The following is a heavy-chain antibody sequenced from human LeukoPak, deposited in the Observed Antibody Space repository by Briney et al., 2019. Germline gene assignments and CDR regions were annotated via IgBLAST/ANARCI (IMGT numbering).Heavy chain of an antibody. D-gene: IGHD6-19*01. Sequence: PGVSLRLSCAASGFTFSSYGMHWVRQAPGKGLEWVAVISYDGSNKYYADSVKGRFTISRDNSKNTLYLQMNSLRAEDTAVYYCARDGVGYSSGWYDWFDPWGQGTLVTVSS. V-gene: IGHV3-30*03. CDR2: ISYDGSNK. CDR1: GFTFSSYG. J-gene: IGHJ5*02. CDR3: ARDGVGYSSGWYDWFDP.